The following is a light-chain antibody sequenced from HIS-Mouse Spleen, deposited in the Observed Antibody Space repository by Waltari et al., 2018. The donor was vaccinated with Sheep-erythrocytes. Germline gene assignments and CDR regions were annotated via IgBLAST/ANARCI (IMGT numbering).Light chain of an antibody. V-gene: IGLV3-10*01. Sequence: SYELTQPPSVSVSPGQTARITCSGDALPKKYAYWYQQNSCQAPVLVIYANSKRPAGVPERFSGSSSGTKATLTISGAQVEDEADYYCYSTDSSGNHRVFGGGTKLTVL. CDR3: YSTDSSGNHRV. CDR2: ANS. CDR1: ALPKKY. J-gene: IGLJ2*01.